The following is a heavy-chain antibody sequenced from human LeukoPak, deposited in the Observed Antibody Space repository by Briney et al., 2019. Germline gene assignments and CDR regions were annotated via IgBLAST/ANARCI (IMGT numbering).Heavy chain of an antibody. CDR2: ISSNGGST. CDR3: VKSRQNLLWFGELN. Sequence: GGSLRLSCSASGFTFSSYAMHWVRQAPGKGLEYVSAISSNGGSTYYADSVKGRFTISRDSSKNTLYLQMSSLRAEDTAVYYCVKSRQNLLWFGELNWGQGTLVTVSS. J-gene: IGHJ4*02. CDR1: GFTFSSYA. V-gene: IGHV3-64D*06. D-gene: IGHD3-10*01.